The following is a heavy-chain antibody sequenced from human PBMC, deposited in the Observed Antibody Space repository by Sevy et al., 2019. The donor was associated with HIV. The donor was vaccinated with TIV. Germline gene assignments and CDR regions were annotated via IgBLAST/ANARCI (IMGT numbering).Heavy chain of an antibody. CDR2: IGGGDT. CDR3: AKDGVSRNKLWDWFDP. J-gene: IGHJ5*02. Sequence: GGSLRLSCATSGFTFNIYAMSWVRQAPGKGLEWVSTIGGGDTYYADSVKGRFTISRDDCKSAVYMQMNSLRADDTAVYYCAKDGVSRNKLWDWFDPWGQGTLVTVSS. V-gene: IGHV3-23*01. CDR1: GFTFNIYA. D-gene: IGHD2-21*01.